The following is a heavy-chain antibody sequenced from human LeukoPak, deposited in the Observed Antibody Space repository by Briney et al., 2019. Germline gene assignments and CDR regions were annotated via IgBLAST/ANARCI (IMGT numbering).Heavy chain of an antibody. Sequence: KSGGSLRLSCVASGFTLSNYRMNWVRQAPGKGLEWVSSTGSTSYIYYADSVKGRFTISRDNAKNSLYLQMNSLRAEDTAVYYCVRAAPYYFDYWGQGTLVTVSS. J-gene: IGHJ4*02. CDR2: TGSTSYI. V-gene: IGHV3-21*01. CDR1: GFTLSNYR. CDR3: VRAAPYYFDY.